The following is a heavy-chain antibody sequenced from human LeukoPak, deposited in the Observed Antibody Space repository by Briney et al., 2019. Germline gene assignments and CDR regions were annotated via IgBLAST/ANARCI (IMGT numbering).Heavy chain of an antibody. CDR3: AKNHSDGYLDY. Sequence: GGSLRLSCAASGFTFSSYGMSWVRQAPGKGLEWVSAISGSGGATYYADSVKGRFTISRDNSENTLYLQMNSLRAEDTAVYYCAKNHSDGYLDYWGQGTLVTVSS. D-gene: IGHD5-24*01. V-gene: IGHV3-23*01. CDR1: GFTFSSYG. CDR2: ISGSGGAT. J-gene: IGHJ4*02.